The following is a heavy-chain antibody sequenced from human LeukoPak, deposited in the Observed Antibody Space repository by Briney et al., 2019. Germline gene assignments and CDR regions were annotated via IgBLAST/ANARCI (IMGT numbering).Heavy chain of an antibody. Sequence: QAGGSLRLSCAASGFTFAPYWMTWVRQAPGKGLEYVATMNRDGSEKYYVDSVKGRFTISRDNSKNSLYLQMDSLRAEDTAVYHCVREESGGYFDYWGQGTLVTVSS. V-gene: IGHV3-7*05. CDR3: VREESGGYFDY. D-gene: IGHD2-8*02. CDR2: MNRDGSEK. J-gene: IGHJ4*02. CDR1: GFTFAPYW.